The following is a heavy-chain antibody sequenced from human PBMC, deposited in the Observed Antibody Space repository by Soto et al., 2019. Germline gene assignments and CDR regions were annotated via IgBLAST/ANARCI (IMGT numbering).Heavy chain of an antibody. D-gene: IGHD2-8*02. J-gene: IGHJ3*02. CDR2: ISAYNGNT. CDR3: ARDRGLQEYCWKGHAFDI. Sequence: QVQLVQSGAEVKKPGASVKVSCKASGYTFTSYGISWVRQAPGQGLEWMGWISAYNGNTNYAQKLQGRVTMTTDTSTSTAYMELRSLRSDDTAVYYCARDRGLQEYCWKGHAFDIWGQGTMVTVSS. V-gene: IGHV1-18*01. CDR1: GYTFTSYG.